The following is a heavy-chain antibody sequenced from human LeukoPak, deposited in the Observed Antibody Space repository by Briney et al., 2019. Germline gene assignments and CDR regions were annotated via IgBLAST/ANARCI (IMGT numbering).Heavy chain of an antibody. CDR1: GFPVSSNY. CDR3: ARRGSTRSYGYWFDP. J-gene: IGHJ5*02. V-gene: IGHV3-53*01. Sequence: QPGGSLRLSCAASGFPVSSNYMSWVRQAPGKGLEGGSVSYSGGSTYYADSVKGRFTISRDNSKNTLYLQMNSLRAEDTAVYYCARRGSTRSYGYWFDPWGQGTLVTVSS. CDR2: SYSGGST. D-gene: IGHD1-26*01.